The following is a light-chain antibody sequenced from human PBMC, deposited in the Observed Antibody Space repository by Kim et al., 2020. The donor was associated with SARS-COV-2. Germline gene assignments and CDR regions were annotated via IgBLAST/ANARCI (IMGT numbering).Light chain of an antibody. CDR1: CSDFSGYNS. V-gene: IGLV2-14*03. CDR3: SSYSITSTLL. CDR2: DVT. J-gene: IGLJ2*01. Sequence: QSITISSTVTCSDFSGYNSVYWYHLHPREAPILMIYDVTTRPSGFSTRFSGSKSVNTASLTISVLQTEDDADYYCSSYSITSTLLFVGGTQLTVL.